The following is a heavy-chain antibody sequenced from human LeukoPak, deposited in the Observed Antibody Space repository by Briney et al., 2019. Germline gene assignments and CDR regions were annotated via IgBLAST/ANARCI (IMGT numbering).Heavy chain of an antibody. V-gene: IGHV3-30*18. D-gene: IGHD6-19*01. J-gene: IGHJ5*02. CDR3: AKDGYSSGRSGGWFDP. CDR2: ISYDGSNK. CDR1: GFTFSSYG. Sequence: GGSLRLSCAASGFTFSSYGMHWVRQAPGKGLEWVAVISYDGSNKYYADSVKGRFTISRDNSKNTLYLQMNSLRAEDTAVYYCAKDGYSSGRSGGWFDPWGQGTLVTVSS.